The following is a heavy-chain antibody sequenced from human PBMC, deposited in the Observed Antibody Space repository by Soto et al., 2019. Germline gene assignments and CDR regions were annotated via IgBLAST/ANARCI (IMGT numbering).Heavy chain of an antibody. V-gene: IGHV4-39*01. CDR3: ARLLVVVVIDSDGMDV. CDR1: GGSISSSSYY. J-gene: IGHJ6*02. D-gene: IGHD2-15*01. CDR2: IYYSGST. Sequence: SETLSLTCTVSGGSISSSSYYWGWIRQPPGKGLEWIGSIYYSGSTYYNPSLKSRVTISVDTSKNQFSLKLSSVTAADTAVYYCARLLVVVVIDSDGMDVWGQGTTVTVCS.